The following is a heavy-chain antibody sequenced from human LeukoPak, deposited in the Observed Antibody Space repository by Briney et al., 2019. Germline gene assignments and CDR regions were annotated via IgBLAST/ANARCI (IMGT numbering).Heavy chain of an antibody. J-gene: IGHJ4*02. D-gene: IGHD2-2*01. Sequence: SETLSLTCTVSGGSISSYYWSWIRQPPGKGLEWIGYIYYSGSTNYNPSLKSRVTISVDTSKNQFSLKLSSVTAADTAVYYCARLYCSSTSCLHFDYWGQGTLVTVSP. CDR2: IYYSGST. V-gene: IGHV4-59*08. CDR3: ARLYCSSTSCLHFDY. CDR1: GGSISSYY.